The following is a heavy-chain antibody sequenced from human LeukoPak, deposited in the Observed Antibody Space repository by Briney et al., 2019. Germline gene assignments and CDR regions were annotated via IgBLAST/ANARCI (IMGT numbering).Heavy chain of an antibody. CDR2: INPNSGDT. D-gene: IGHD2-2*01. Sequence: ASVKVSCKASGYTFTGYHMHWVRQAPGQGLEWMGRINPNSGDTNYAQKFQGRVTMTRDTSISTAYMELSRLRSDDTAVYYCARDYRSSTSCPFDYWGQGTLVTVSS. CDR3: ARDYRSSTSCPFDY. V-gene: IGHV1-2*06. CDR1: GYTFTGYH. J-gene: IGHJ4*02.